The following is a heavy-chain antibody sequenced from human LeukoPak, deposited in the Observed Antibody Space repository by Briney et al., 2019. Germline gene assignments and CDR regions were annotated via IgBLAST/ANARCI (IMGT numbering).Heavy chain of an antibody. Sequence: PSETLSLTCSVSGGSISSYHWSWIRQPPGKGLEWIGYIYYSGSTNYNPSLKSRVTISVDTSKNPFSLKLSSVSAADTAVYYCARLGLGSGWYQFFQHWGQGTLVTVSS. V-gene: IGHV4-59*08. J-gene: IGHJ1*01. CDR3: ARLGLGSGWYQFFQH. CDR1: GGSISSYH. CDR2: IYYSGST. D-gene: IGHD6-13*01.